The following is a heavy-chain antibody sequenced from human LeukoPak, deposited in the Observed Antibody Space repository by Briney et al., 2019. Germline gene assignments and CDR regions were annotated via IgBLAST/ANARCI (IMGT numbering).Heavy chain of an antibody. CDR3: AKPDVPYYDFWSGYYFLDV. D-gene: IGHD3-3*01. J-gene: IGHJ6*02. CDR1: GFTFSSYG. V-gene: IGHV3-30*18. Sequence: PGGSLRLSCAASGFTFSSYGMHWVRQAPGKGLEWVAVISYDGSNKYYADSVKGRFTISRDNSKNTLYLQMNSLRAEDTAVYYCAKPDVPYYDFWSGYYFLDVWGQGTTVTVSS. CDR2: ISYDGSNK.